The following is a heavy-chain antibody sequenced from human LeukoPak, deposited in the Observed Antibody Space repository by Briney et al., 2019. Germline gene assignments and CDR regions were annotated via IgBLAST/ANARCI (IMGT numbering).Heavy chain of an antibody. CDR1: GYTFTSYG. CDR2: ISAYNGNT. D-gene: IGHD3-10*01. CDR3: ARAYGSGSFDY. Sequence: ASVKVSCKASGYTFTSYGISWVRQAPGQGLEWMGWISAYNGNTNYAQKLQGRVTMTTDTSTSTAYMELSSPRSEDTAVYYCARAYGSGSFDYWGQGTLVTVSS. J-gene: IGHJ4*02. V-gene: IGHV1-18*01.